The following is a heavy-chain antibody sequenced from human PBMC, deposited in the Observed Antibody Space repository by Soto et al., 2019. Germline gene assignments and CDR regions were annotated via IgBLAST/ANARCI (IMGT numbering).Heavy chain of an antibody. CDR2: ISAYNGNT. CDR1: GYTFTS. CDR3: ASETSVNAFEV. D-gene: IGHD3-3*01. J-gene: IGHJ3*01. Sequence: QLQLVQSGAEVKKPGASVKVSCKASGYTFTSFSWGRQAPGQGHEWMGWISAYNGNTNYEQKLQGRGTMTTDTSTSTAYMELRSLRSDDTVLYYGASETSVNAFEVWGQGTMVTVSS. V-gene: IGHV1-18*01.